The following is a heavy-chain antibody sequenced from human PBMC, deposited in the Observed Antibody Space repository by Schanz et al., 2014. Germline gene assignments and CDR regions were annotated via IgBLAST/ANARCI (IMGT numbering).Heavy chain of an antibody. CDR3: ANNWNLDY. D-gene: IGHD1-20*01. Sequence: EVQLVESGGGLVQPGGSLRLSCSASGIAFSSHSFNWVRQAPGKGLEWVARINSVGSNTDYADSVTGRFTISRDNSKNTLYLQMNSLRAEDTAVYYCANNWNLDYWGQGTLVTVSS. CDR1: GIAFSSHS. V-gene: IGHV3-23*04. CDR2: INSVGSNT. J-gene: IGHJ4*02.